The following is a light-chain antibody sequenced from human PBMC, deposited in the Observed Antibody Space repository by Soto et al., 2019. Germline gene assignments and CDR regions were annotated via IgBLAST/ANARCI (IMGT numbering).Light chain of an antibody. CDR2: GNS. CDR1: SSNIGAGYD. J-gene: IGLJ2*01. Sequence: QSVLTQPPSVSGAPGQTVTISCTGSSSNIGAGYDVHWYQQLPGTAPKLLIYGNSDRPSGVPDRFSGSKSGTSASLAITGLQAEDEADYYCAVWDNSLNGVAFGGGTKVTVL. CDR3: AVWDNSLNGVA. V-gene: IGLV1-40*01.